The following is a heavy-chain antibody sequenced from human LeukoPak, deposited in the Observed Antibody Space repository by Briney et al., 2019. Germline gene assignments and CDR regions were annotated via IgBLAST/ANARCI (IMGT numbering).Heavy chain of an antibody. Sequence: PGESLRLSCGASGFSFTTYWMGWVRQAPGKGLEWVANIKQDGTEKYYVDSVKGRFTISRDNAKKSLYLQMNSLRAEDTAVYYCAGVYQGVSLFDGIDYWGQGTLVTVSS. D-gene: IGHD3-10*01. J-gene: IGHJ4*02. CDR1: GFSFTTYW. CDR3: AGVYQGVSLFDGIDY. CDR2: IKQDGTEK. V-gene: IGHV3-7*01.